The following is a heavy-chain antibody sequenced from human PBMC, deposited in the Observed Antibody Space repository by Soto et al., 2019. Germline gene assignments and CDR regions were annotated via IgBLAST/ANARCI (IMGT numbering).Heavy chain of an antibody. CDR2: IFYSGST. D-gene: IGHD6-6*01. CDR3: ARDQGGSSSPRYYYGMDV. CDR1: GGSISSYY. Sequence: QVQLQESGPGLVKPSETLSLTCTVSGGSISSYYWSWIRQPPGKGLEWIGYIFYSGSTKYNPSLKSRLTISVGTSKNQFSLKLSSVTAADTAVYYCARDQGGSSSPRYYYGMDVWGQGTTFTVSS. J-gene: IGHJ6*02. V-gene: IGHV4-59*01.